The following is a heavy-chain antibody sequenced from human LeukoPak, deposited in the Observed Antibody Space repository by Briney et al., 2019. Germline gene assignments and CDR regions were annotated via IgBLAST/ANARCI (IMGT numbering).Heavy chain of an antibody. CDR3: ARVLLWFGELLYFDY. CDR1: GYTFTSYG. CDR2: ISAYNGNT. V-gene: IGHV1-18*01. D-gene: IGHD3-10*01. Sequence: RASVKVSCKASGYTFTSYGISWVRQAPGQGLEWMGWISAYNGNTNYAQKLQGRVTMTTDTSTSTAYMELRSLRSDDTAVYYCARVLLWFGELLYFDYWGQGTLVTVSS. J-gene: IGHJ4*02.